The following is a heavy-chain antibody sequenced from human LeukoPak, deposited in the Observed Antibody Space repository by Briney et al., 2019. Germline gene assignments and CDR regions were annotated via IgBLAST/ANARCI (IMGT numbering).Heavy chain of an antibody. D-gene: IGHD2-2*01. CDR3: ARDIVVVPAASLMAFDI. V-gene: IGHV4-34*01. J-gene: IGHJ3*02. Sequence: SETLSLTCAVYGGSFSGYYWSWIRQPPGKGLEWIGEINHSGSTNYNPSLKSRVTISVDTSKNQFSLKLSSVTAADTAVYYCARDIVVVPAASLMAFDIWGQGTMVTVSS. CDR1: GGSFSGYY. CDR2: INHSGST.